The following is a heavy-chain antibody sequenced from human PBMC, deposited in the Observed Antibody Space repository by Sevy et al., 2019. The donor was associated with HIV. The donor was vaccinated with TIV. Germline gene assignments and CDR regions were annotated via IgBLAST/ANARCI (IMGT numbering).Heavy chain of an antibody. CDR1: GFTFSYYR. J-gene: IGHJ5*02. D-gene: IGHD2-15*01. CDR2: IKGDGSEI. CDR3: ARDPGGRDWFDP. V-gene: IGHV3-7*03. Sequence: GGSLRLSCAASGFTFSYYRMSWVRQAPGKGLEWVANIKGDGSEIYDVDSVKGRFTISRDNAKNSLFLEMNSLRAEDTAVYYCARDPGGRDWFDPWGQGTLVTVSS.